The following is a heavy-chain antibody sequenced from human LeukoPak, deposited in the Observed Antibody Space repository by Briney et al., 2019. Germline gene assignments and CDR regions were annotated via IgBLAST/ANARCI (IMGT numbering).Heavy chain of an antibody. Sequence: GGSLRLSCAASGFTFSSYAMSWVRQAPGKGLEWVSAISGSGGSTYYADSVKGRFTISRDNSKNTLYLQMNSLRAEDTAVYYCAKPYSSSWPPPYYFDYWGQGTLVTVSS. J-gene: IGHJ4*02. CDR2: ISGSGGST. CDR3: AKPYSSSWPPPYYFDY. V-gene: IGHV3-23*01. CDR1: GFTFSSYA. D-gene: IGHD6-13*01.